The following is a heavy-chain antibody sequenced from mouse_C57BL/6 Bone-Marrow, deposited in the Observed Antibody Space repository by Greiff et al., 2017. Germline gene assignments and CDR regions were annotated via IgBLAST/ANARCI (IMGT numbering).Heavy chain of an antibody. Sequence: QVQLQQSGPELVKPGASVKISCKASGYAFSSSWMNWVKQRPGKGLEWIGRIYPGDGDTNYNGKFKGKATLTAEKSSSTAYMQLSSLTSEDSAVYFCASRLYYYAMDYWGQGTSVTVSS. V-gene: IGHV1-82*01. CDR3: ASRLYYYAMDY. CDR1: GYAFSSSW. CDR2: IYPGDGDT. J-gene: IGHJ4*01.